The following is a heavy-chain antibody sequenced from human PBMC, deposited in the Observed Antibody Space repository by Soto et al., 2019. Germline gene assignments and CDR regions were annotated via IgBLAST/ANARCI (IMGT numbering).Heavy chain of an antibody. V-gene: IGHV3-23*01. CDR1: GFTFTNYA. Sequence: PGGSLRLSCAASGFTFTNYAMSWVRQAPGKGLEWVSAISGSGGSTYYADSVKGRFTISRDNSKNTLNLQMNSLGAEDTAIYYCAKEDVAGNAAPLYCDHWGQGALVTVSS. CDR3: AKEDVAGNAAPLYCDH. J-gene: IGHJ4*02. CDR2: ISGSGGST. D-gene: IGHD6-13*01.